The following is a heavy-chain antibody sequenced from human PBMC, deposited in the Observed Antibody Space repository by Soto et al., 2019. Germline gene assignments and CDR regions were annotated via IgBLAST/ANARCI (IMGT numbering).Heavy chain of an antibody. CDR3: ARVVLVPAASQNYYYYYGMDV. Sequence: QVQLVQSGAEVKKPGASVKVSCKASGYTFTSYDINWVRQATGQGLEWMGWMNPNSGNTSYAQKFQGRVTMTRNTSISTAYMELSSLRSEDTAVYYCARVVLVPAASQNYYYYYGMDVWGQGTTVTVSS. D-gene: IGHD2-2*01. J-gene: IGHJ6*02. CDR2: MNPNSGNT. CDR1: GYTFTSYD. V-gene: IGHV1-8*01.